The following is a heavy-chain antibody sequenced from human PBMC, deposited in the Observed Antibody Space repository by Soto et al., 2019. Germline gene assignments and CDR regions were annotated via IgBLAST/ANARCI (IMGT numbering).Heavy chain of an antibody. CDR1: GFTFSDHY. CDR3: VRVNSGYDYDP. V-gene: IGHV3-72*01. Sequence: GGSLRLSCAASGFTFSDHYMDWVRQAPGKGLEWVGRIRKRTNSYTTEYAASVKGRFTISRDDSKASLYVQMNSLKTEDTAVYYCVRVNSGYDYDPWGQGTLVTVSS. CDR2: IRKRTNSYTT. J-gene: IGHJ5*02. D-gene: IGHD5-12*01.